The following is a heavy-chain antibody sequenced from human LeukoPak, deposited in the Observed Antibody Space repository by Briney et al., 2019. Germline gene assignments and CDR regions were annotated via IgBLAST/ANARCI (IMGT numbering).Heavy chain of an antibody. V-gene: IGHV1-46*01. J-gene: IGHJ5*02. CDR3: ARGSYDYGGKYNWFDP. CDR2: INPSGGST. Sequence: ASVKVSCKASGYTFTSYYMHWVRQAPGQGLEWMGIINPSGGSTSYAQKFQGRVTITADESTSTAYMELSSLRSEDTAVYYCARGSYDYGGKYNWFDPWGQGTLVTVSS. D-gene: IGHD4-23*01. CDR1: GYTFTSYY.